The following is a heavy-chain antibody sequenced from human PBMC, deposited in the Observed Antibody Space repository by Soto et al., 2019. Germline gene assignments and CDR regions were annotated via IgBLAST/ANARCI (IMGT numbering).Heavy chain of an antibody. D-gene: IGHD6-13*01. CDR2: IYYSGST. J-gene: IGHJ1*01. CDR3: AITSGYSSSWYKYFQH. CDR1: GGSISSSSYY. V-gene: IGHV4-39*01. Sequence: SETLSLTCTVSGGSISSSSYYWGWIRQPPGKGLEWIGSIYYSGSTYYNPSLKSRVTISVDTSKNQFSLKLSSVTAADTAVYYCAITSGYSSSWYKYFQHWGQGTLVTVSS.